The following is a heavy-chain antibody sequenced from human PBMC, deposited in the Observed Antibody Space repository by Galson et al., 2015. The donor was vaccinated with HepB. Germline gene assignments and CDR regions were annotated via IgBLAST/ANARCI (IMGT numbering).Heavy chain of an antibody. CDR2: INPNSGGT. CDR1: GYTFTGYY. D-gene: IGHD6-13*01. CDR3: ARDRSMRIAAAGMDY. V-gene: IGHV1-2*04. J-gene: IGHJ4*02. Sequence: SVKVSCKASGYTFTGYYMHWVRQAPGQGLEWMGWINPNSGGTNYAQKFQGWVTMTRDTSISTAYIELSRLRSDDTAVYYCARDRSMRIAAAGMDYWGQGTLVTVSS.